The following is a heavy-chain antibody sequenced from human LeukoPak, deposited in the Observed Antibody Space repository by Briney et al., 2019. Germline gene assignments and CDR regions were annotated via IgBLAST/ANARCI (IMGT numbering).Heavy chain of an antibody. V-gene: IGHV4-61*02. CDR3: ARGPSEIAAAGTKTAFDY. Sequence: SETLSLTCTVSGGSISSGGYYWSWIRQPAGKGLEWIGRVYTSGSTNYSPSLKSRVTISVDTSKNQFSLKLSSVTPEDTAVYYCARGPSEIAAAGTKTAFDYWGQGTLVTVSS. D-gene: IGHD6-13*01. J-gene: IGHJ4*02. CDR2: VYTSGST. CDR1: GGSISSGGYY.